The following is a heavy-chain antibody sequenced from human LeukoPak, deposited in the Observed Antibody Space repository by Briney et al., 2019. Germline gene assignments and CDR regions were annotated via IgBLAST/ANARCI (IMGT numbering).Heavy chain of an antibody. Sequence: GASVKVSCKASSYTFPNYAISWVRQAPGKGLEWMGWINPNSGGTNYAQKFQGRVTMTRDTSISTAYMELSRLRSDDTAVYYCARAAIDYGDYDYWGQGTLVTVSS. CDR1: SYTFPNYA. CDR2: INPNSGGT. CDR3: ARAAIDYGDYDY. J-gene: IGHJ4*02. V-gene: IGHV1-2*02. D-gene: IGHD3-16*01.